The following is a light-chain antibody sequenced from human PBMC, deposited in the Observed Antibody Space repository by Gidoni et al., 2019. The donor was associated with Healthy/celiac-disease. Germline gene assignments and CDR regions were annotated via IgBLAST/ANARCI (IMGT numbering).Light chain of an antibody. Sequence: QSALPQPASVSGSPGPSITISCTGTSSDVGGYNYVSWYQQHPGKAPKLMIYDVSNRPSGVSNRFSGSKSGNTASLTISGLQAEDEADYYCSSYTSSSTPVFGGGTKLTVL. CDR1: SSDVGGYNY. V-gene: IGLV2-14*03. CDR2: DVS. J-gene: IGLJ2*01. CDR3: SSYTSSSTPV.